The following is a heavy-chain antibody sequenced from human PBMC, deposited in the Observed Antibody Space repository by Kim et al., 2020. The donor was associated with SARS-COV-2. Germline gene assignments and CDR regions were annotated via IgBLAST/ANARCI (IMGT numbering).Heavy chain of an antibody. D-gene: IGHD6-13*01. CDR2: IKPDGSEK. V-gene: IGHV3-7*01. Sequence: GGSLRLSCAASGFTFSNYWMTWVRQAPGKGLEWVAYIKPDGSEKYYVDSVKGRFTISRDNAKNSLYLQMNSLRAEDTAMYYCAFHFIAAAGTLFDYWGQGTLVTVSS. CDR1: GFTFSNYW. J-gene: IGHJ4*02. CDR3: AFHFIAAAGTLFDY.